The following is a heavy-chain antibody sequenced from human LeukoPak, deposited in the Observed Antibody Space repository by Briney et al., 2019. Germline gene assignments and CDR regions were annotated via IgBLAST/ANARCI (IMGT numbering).Heavy chain of an antibody. J-gene: IGHJ6*02. CDR2: MNPNSGNT. Sequence: ASVKVSCKASGYTFTSYDINWVRQATGQGLEWMGWMNPNSGNTGYAQKSQGRVTMTRNTSISTAYMELSSLRSEDTAVYYCARDCVVVVPAAISYYYGMDVWGQGTTVTVSS. CDR3: ARDCVVVVPAAISYYYGMDV. CDR1: GYTFTSYD. D-gene: IGHD2-2*01. V-gene: IGHV1-8*01.